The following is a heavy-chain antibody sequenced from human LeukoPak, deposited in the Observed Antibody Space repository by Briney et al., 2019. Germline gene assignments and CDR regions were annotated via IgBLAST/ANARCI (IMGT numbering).Heavy chain of an antibody. CDR1: GGSISSYY. V-gene: IGHV4-59*01. J-gene: IGHJ4*02. D-gene: IGHD5-24*01. Sequence: SETLSLTCTVSGGSISSYYWSWIREPPGKGLEWIGYIYYSGSTNYNPSLKSRVTISVDTSNNQFSLKLSSVTAADTAVYYCARGATGRWLQYYYFDYWGQGTLVTVSS. CDR3: ARGATGRWLQYYYFDY. CDR2: IYYSGST.